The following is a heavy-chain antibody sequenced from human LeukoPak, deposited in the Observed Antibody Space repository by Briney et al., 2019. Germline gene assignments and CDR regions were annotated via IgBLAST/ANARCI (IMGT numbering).Heavy chain of an antibody. D-gene: IGHD3-3*01. CDR1: GYSFTSYW. J-gene: IGHJ5*02. Sequence: GESLKISCKGSGYSFTSYWIGWVRQMPGKGQEWMGIIYPGDSDTRYSPSFQGQVTISADKSISTAYLQWSSLKASDTAMYYCARQDGDFWSGYYSSNWFDPWGQGTLVTVSS. V-gene: IGHV5-51*01. CDR2: IYPGDSDT. CDR3: ARQDGDFWSGYYSSNWFDP.